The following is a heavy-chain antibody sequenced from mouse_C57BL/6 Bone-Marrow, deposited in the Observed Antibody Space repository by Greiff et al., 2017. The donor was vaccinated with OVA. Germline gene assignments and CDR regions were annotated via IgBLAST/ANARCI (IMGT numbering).Heavy chain of an antibody. CDR3: TRGTYYDWYFDV. J-gene: IGHJ1*03. D-gene: IGHD1-1*02. CDR2: ISSGGDYI. V-gene: IGHV5-9-1*02. CDR1: GFTFSSYA. Sequence: EVNVVESGEGLVKPGGSLKLSCAASGFTFSSYAMSWVRQTPEKRLEWVAYISSGGDYIYYADTVKGRFTISRDNARNTLYLQMSSLKSEDTAMYYCTRGTYYDWYFDVWGTGTTVTVSS.